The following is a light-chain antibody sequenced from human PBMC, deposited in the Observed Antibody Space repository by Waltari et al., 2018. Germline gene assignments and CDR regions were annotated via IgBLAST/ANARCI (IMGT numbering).Light chain of an antibody. CDR3: QTWGTGIQV. CDR1: SGHSSYA. Sequence: QLVLTQSPSASASLGASVKLTCTLSSGHSSYAIAWHQQQPEKGPRYLMKVNSDGSHKKGDGIPDRFPGSSSGTERYLTISSLQSEDEADYYCQTWGTGIQVFGGGTKLTVL. V-gene: IGLV4-69*01. CDR2: VNSDGSH. J-gene: IGLJ2*01.